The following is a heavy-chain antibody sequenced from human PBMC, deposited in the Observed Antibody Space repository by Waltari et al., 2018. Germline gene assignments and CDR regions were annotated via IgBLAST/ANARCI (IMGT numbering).Heavy chain of an antibody. CDR2: IKEDGSEK. CDR1: GFSFSRYW. D-gene: IGHD2-8*01. V-gene: IGHV3-7*01. Sequence: EVQVVESGGGLVQPGGPLRLSCAASGFSFSRYWMSWVRQAPGKGLEWVANIKEDGSEKYYVDSVKGRFTISRDNAKNSLYLQMNSLRAEDTAVYYCARVGLFCINDVCYTQDWYFDLWGRGTLVTVSS. CDR3: ARVGLFCINDVCYTQDWYFDL. J-gene: IGHJ2*01.